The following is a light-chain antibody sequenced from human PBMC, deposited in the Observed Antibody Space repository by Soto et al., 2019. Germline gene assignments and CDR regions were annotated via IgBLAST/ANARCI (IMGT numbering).Light chain of an antibody. V-gene: IGKV3-15*01. CDR2: GAS. J-gene: IGKJ2*01. Sequence: EIEMTQSPATLSVSPGERATLSCRASQSVSSNLAWYQQKPGQAPRLLIYGASTRATGIPARFSGSGSGTEFTLTISGLQSEDFAVYYCQQYNNWPYTFGQGTKLEIK. CDR3: QQYNNWPYT. CDR1: QSVSSN.